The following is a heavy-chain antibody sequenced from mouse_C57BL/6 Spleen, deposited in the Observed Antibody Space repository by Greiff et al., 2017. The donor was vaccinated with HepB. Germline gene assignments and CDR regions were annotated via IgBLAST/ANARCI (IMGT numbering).Heavy chain of an antibody. D-gene: IGHD4-1*01. V-gene: IGHV5-6*02. J-gene: IGHJ2*01. CDR3: ARRETGFDY. CDR2: ISSGGSYT. Sequence: EVMLVESGGDLVKPGGSLKLSCAASGFTFSSYGMSWVRQTPDKRLEWVATISSGGSYTYYPDSVKGRFTISRDNAKNTLYLQMSSLKSEDTAMYYCARRETGFDYWGQGTTLTVSS. CDR1: GFTFSSYG.